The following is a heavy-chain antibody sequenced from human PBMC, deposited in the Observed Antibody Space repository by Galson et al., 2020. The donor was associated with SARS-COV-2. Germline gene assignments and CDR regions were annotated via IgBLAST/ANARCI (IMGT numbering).Heavy chain of an antibody. CDR3: ARLVDYDFWAGWFDP. J-gene: IGHJ5*02. Sequence: GESLKISCKASGYTFTSYGISWVRQAPGQGLEWMGWISAYNGNTNYAQKFQGRVTMTTDTPTSTVHMELRNLRSDDTAVYYCARLVDYDFWAGWFDPWGQGTPVTVSS. CDR1: GYTFTSYG. V-gene: IGHV1-18*04. D-gene: IGHD3-3*01. CDR2: ISAYNGNT.